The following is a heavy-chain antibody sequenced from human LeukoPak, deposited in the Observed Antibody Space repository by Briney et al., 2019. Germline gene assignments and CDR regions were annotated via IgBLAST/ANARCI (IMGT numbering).Heavy chain of an antibody. D-gene: IGHD2-21*02. V-gene: IGHV3-23*01. CDR3: VREDTPATANY. CDR1: GFNFANHA. J-gene: IGHJ4*02. Sequence: GGSLRLSCAASGFNFANHAMSWVRQTAGKGLEWVSAISGGSDITYYADSVKGRFTISRDNSKDTLFLQMHSLRPGDTAVYYCVREDTPATANYWGQGTLVTISS. CDR2: ISGGSDIT.